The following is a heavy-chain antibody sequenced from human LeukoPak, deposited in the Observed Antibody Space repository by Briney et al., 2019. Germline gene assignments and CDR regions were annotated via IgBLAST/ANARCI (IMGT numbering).Heavy chain of an antibody. CDR3: AKVEAAGRATYYDYMDV. J-gene: IGHJ6*03. CDR2: IRYDGRDK. D-gene: IGHD6-13*01. V-gene: IGHV3-30*02. Sequence: GGSLRLSCAASGFTFSSYGMHWVRPAPGKGLEWVAFIRYDGRDKYYADSVKGRFTVSRDNSKNTTFLYMNSLRAEDTAVYYCAKVEAAGRATYYDYMDVWGKGTTVTISS. CDR1: GFTFSSYG.